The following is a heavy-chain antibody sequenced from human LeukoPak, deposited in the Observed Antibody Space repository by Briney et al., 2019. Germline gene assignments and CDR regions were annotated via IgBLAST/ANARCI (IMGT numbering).Heavy chain of an antibody. Sequence: GGSLRLSCAASGFTVSTNYMSWVRQAPGKGLEWVSVIYSGGSTYYADSVKGRFTISRDNSKNTLYLQMNSLRAEDTAVYYCTRQGSGWPQGKDYWGQGTLVTVSS. D-gene: IGHD6-19*01. CDR1: GFTVSTNY. CDR2: IYSGGST. V-gene: IGHV3-53*01. J-gene: IGHJ4*02. CDR3: TRQGSGWPQGKDY.